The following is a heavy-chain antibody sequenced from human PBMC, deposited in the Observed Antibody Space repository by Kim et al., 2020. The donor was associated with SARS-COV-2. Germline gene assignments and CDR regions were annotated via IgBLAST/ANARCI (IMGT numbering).Heavy chain of an antibody. CDR3: ARDSGNYYDY. D-gene: IGHD1-26*01. V-gene: IGHV3-7*01. J-gene: IGHJ4*02. Sequence: GGSLRLSCAASGFTFSTYWMSWVRQAPGKGLEWVANIKQGGSEKYYVDSVKGRFTISRDNAKNSLNLQMNSLRAEDTAVYYCARDSGNYYDYWGQGTLVTVSS. CDR2: IKQGGSEK. CDR1: GFTFSTYW.